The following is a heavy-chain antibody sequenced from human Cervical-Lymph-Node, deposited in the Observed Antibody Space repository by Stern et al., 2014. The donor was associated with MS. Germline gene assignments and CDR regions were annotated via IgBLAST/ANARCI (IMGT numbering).Heavy chain of an antibody. D-gene: IGHD3-22*01. J-gene: IGHJ4*02. Sequence: QVQLQESGPGLVKPSGTLSLTCVVSGDSITSSNWWSWVRQPPGKGLEWIGEIYHTGTTNYKPSLKSRVTISLDKSKNLFSLKLTSVTAADTAMYYCARLGGYYDSSGSHYLDYWGQGALVTVSS. CDR3: ARLGGYYDSSGSHYLDY. CDR2: IYHTGTT. V-gene: IGHV4-4*02. CDR1: GDSITSSNW.